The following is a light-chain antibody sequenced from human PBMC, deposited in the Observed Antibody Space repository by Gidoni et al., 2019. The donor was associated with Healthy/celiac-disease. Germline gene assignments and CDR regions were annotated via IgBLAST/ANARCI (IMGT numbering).Light chain of an antibody. CDR3: QAWDSNAEF. CDR1: RLGDKY. V-gene: IGLV3-1*01. CDR2: QDN. Sequence: SYELTQPPSVSVSPGQTASITCSGDRLGDKYTYLYQQKPGHSPRLVIYQDNKRTSGIPERFSGSNSGNTATLTISGTQSLDEADYYCQAWDSNAEFFGTGTKVTVL. J-gene: IGLJ1*01.